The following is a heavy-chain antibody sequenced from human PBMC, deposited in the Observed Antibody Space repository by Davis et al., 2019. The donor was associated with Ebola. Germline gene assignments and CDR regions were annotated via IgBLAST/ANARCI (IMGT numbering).Heavy chain of an antibody. D-gene: IGHD6-13*01. J-gene: IGHJ4*02. CDR2: ISTRSNYI. V-gene: IGHV3-21*01. CDR1: GFTFNVYS. Sequence: GGSLRLSCPASGFTFNVYSMNWVRQAQGKGLEWVSSISTRSNYIYYADSVKGRFTISRDNAKNSLFLQMTSLKADDSGVYYCVRDIKGVVAGGDFWGQGTLVTVSS. CDR3: VRDIKGVVAGGDF.